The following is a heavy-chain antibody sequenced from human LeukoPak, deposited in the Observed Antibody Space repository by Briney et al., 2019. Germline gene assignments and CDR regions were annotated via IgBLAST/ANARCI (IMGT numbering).Heavy chain of an antibody. J-gene: IGHJ4*02. CDR3: ARDIIYGDYVGGYYFDY. V-gene: IGHV3-7*01. CDR1: GFSLSSYW. CDR2: IKQDGSEK. Sequence: GGSLRLSCAASGFSLSSYWMTWVRQAPGKGLEWVANIKQDGSEKYYVDSVKGRFTISRDNAKNSLYLQMNSLRAEDTAVYYCARDIIYGDYVGGYYFDYWGQGTLVTVSS. D-gene: IGHD4-17*01.